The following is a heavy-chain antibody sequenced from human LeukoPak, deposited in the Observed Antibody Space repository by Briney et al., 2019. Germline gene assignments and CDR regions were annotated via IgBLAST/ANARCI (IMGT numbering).Heavy chain of an antibody. CDR2: IYTSGST. D-gene: IGHD2-15*01. V-gene: IGHV4-4*07. CDR1: GGSISSYY. J-gene: IGHJ3*02. CDR3: ASVTLGYCSGGSCSLPPYAFDI. Sequence: SETLSLTCTVSGGSISSYYWSWIRQPAGKGLEWIGRIYTSGSTNYNPSLKSRVTMSVDTSKNQFSLKLSSVTAADTAVYYCASVTLGYCSGGSCSLPPYAFDIWGQGTMVTVSS.